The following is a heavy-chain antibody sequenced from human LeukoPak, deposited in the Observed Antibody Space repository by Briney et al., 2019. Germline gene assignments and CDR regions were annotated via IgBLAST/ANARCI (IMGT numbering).Heavy chain of an antibody. CDR1: GLTFSTYA. V-gene: IGHV3-23*01. CDR2: ISGSGGST. Sequence: GGSLRLSCAASGLTFSTYAMSWVRQAPGKGLEWVSSISGSGGSTYYADAVKGRFTISRDNSKNTLFLQMNSLRAEDTAVYYCAARNSNGWYWDYWGQGTLVTVSS. J-gene: IGHJ4*02. D-gene: IGHD6-19*01. CDR3: AARNSNGWYWDY.